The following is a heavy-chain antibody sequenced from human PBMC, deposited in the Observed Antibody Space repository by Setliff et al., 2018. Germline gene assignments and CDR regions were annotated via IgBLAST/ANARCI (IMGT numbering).Heavy chain of an antibody. Sequence: GSLRLSCSASGFTFSSYAMTWVRQAPGKGLEWVSSISGSGRTTYYAASVKGRLTISRDNSRNTLFLQMNSLRADDTAVYFCVNARMVTTWGRAYWGQGTLVTVS. CDR2: ISGSGRTT. D-gene: IGHD4-17*01. V-gene: IGHV3-23*01. J-gene: IGHJ4*02. CDR3: VNARMVTTWGRAY. CDR1: GFTFSSYA.